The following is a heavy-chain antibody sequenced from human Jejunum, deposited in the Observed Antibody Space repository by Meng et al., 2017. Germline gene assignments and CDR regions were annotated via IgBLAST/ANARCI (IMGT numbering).Heavy chain of an antibody. CDR3: ARYSGSSRAFDI. J-gene: IGHJ3*02. Sequence: SETLSLTCTVSGDTISSGSYYWSWIRQPAGKGLEWIGRIYTNENTHYNPSLKSRVIISVDTSQNHFSLRLSSVPDADTAVYYCARYSGSSRAFDIWGQGTRVTVSS. V-gene: IGHV4-61*02. CDR2: IYTNENT. CDR1: GDTISSGSYY. D-gene: IGHD5-12*01.